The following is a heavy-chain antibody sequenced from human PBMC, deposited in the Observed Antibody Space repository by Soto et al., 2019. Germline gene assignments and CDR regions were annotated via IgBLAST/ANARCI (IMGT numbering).Heavy chain of an antibody. CDR1: GGTFSSYA. D-gene: IGHD6-13*01. Sequence: SVKVSCKASGGTFSSYAISWVRQAPGQGLEWMGGIIPIFGTANYAQKFQGRVTITADESTSTAYMELNSLRAEDTALYYCANYLSSSWYVVHFDYWGRGTLVTVSS. V-gene: IGHV1-69*13. CDR3: ANYLSSSWYVVHFDY. J-gene: IGHJ4*02. CDR2: IIPIFGTA.